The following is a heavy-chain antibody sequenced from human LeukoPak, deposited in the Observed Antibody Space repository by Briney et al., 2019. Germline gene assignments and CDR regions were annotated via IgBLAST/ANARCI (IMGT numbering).Heavy chain of an antibody. CDR1: RFTFSSYG. V-gene: IGHV3-48*02. Sequence: GGSLRLSCAASRFTFSSYGMNWVRQAPGKGLEWVSYISDSTSSKYYADSVKGRFTISRDNAKNSLYRQMNSLRDEDTAVYYCARDTYYYDSSGYYSPDYWGPGTLVTVSS. CDR2: ISDSTSSK. D-gene: IGHD3-22*01. J-gene: IGHJ4*02. CDR3: ARDTYYYDSSGYYSPDY.